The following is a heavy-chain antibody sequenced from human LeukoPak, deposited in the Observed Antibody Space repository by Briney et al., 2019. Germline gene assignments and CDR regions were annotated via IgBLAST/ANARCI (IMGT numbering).Heavy chain of an antibody. J-gene: IGHJ5*02. CDR3: ARDRSESYYGSGSYQTYNWFDP. V-gene: IGHV1-2*02. Sequence: ASVKVSCKASGYTFTGYYMHWVRQAPGQGLEWMGWINPNSGGTNYAQKFQGRVTMTRDTSISTAYMELSRLRSDDTAVYYCARDRSESYYGSGSYQTYNWFDPWGQGTLVTVSS. CDR2: INPNSGGT. D-gene: IGHD3-10*01. CDR1: GYTFTGYY.